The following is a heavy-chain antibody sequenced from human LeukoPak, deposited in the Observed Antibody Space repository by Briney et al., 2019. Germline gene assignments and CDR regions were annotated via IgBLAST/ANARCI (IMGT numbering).Heavy chain of an antibody. Sequence: SETLSLTCTVSGGSISSYYWSWLRQPPGKGLEGIGYIYYSGTTNYNPSLKSRVSMSVDTSKNQFSLKLSSVTAADTAVYYCARGLPYCGGDCYSPWGQGTLVTVSS. CDR1: GGSISSYY. J-gene: IGHJ5*02. CDR3: ARGLPYCGGDCYSP. D-gene: IGHD2-21*02. V-gene: IGHV4-59*01. CDR2: IYYSGTT.